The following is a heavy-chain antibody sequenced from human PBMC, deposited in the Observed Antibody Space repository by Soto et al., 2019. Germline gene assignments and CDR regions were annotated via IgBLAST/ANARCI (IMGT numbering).Heavy chain of an antibody. Sequence: SETLSLTCTVSGGSISSSSYYWGWIRQPPGKGLEWIGSIYYSGSTYYNPSLKSRVTISVDTSKNQFSLKLSSVTAADTAVYYCARSTYYDFWSGRQNCFDLWGQGTLVTVSS. V-gene: IGHV4-39*01. J-gene: IGHJ5*02. CDR2: IYYSGST. CDR3: ARSTYYDFWSGRQNCFDL. CDR1: GGSISSSSYY. D-gene: IGHD3-3*01.